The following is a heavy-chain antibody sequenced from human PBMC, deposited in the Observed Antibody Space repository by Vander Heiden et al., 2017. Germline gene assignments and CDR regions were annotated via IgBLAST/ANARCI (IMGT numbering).Heavy chain of an antibody. D-gene: IGHD1-7*01. CDR3: AIGITGTSFDY. V-gene: IGHV3-30*03. CDR1: GFTFSSYG. J-gene: IGHJ4*02. CDR2: ISYDGSNK. Sequence: QVQLVESGGGAVQPGRALRLSCAASGFTFSSYGMHWVRQAPGKGLEWVAVISYDGSNKYFADSVKGRFTISRDNSKNTLYLQMNSLRAEDTAVYYCAIGITGTSFDYWGQGTLVTVSS.